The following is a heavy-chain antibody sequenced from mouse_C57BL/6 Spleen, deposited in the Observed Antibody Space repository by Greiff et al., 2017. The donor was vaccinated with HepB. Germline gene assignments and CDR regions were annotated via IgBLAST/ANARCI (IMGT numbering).Heavy chain of an antibody. V-gene: IGHV3-6*01. J-gene: IGHJ4*01. CDR1: GYSITSGYY. CDR2: ISYDGSN. CDR3: ARDDSYYYAMDY. Sequence: EVKLQESGPGLVKPSQSLSLTCSVTGYSITSGYYWNWIRQFPGNKLEWMGYISYDGSNNYNPSLKNRISITRDTSKNQFFLKLNSVTTEDTATYYCARDDSYYYAMDYWGQGTSVTVSS. D-gene: IGHD2-4*01.